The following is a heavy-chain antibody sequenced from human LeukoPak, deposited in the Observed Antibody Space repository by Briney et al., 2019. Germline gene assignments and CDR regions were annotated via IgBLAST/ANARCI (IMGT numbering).Heavy chain of an antibody. D-gene: IGHD3-10*01. V-gene: IGHV3-23*01. CDR3: AKDLGGGSGSYYEALFDY. CDR2: ISGSGGST. Sequence: GGSLRLSCAASGFTFSSYAMSWVRQAPGKGLEWVSAISGSGGSTYYADSVRGRFTISRENSKNTLYLQMNSLRAEDTAVYYCAKDLGGGSGSYYEALFDYWGQGTLVTVSS. J-gene: IGHJ4*02. CDR1: GFTFSSYA.